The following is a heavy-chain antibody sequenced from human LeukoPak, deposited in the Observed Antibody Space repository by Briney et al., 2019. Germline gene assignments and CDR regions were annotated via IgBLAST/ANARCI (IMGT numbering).Heavy chain of an antibody. CDR2: TYYRSKWYN. CDR3: AREGGYYDSSGYYPLTPLDY. D-gene: IGHD3-22*01. CDR1: GDSVSSNSAA. J-gene: IGHJ4*02. Sequence: SQTLSLTCAISGDSVSSNSAAWNWIRQSPSRGLEWLGRTYYRSKWYNDYAVSVKSRITINPDTSKNQFSLQLNSVTPEDTAVYYCAREGGYYDSSGYYPLTPLDYWGQGTLVTVSS. V-gene: IGHV6-1*01.